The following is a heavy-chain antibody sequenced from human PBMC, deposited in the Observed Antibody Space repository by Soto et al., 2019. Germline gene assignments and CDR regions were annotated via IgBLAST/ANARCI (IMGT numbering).Heavy chain of an antibody. Sequence: ASVKVSCKASGFTFTSSAVQWVRQARGQRLEWIGWIVVGSGNTNYAQKFQERVTITRDMSTSTAYMELSSLRSEDTAVYYCAAESDYYGSASPDYWGQGTLVTVSP. D-gene: IGHD3-10*01. CDR2: IVVGSGNT. V-gene: IGHV1-58*01. J-gene: IGHJ4*02. CDR1: GFTFTSSA. CDR3: AAESDYYGSASPDY.